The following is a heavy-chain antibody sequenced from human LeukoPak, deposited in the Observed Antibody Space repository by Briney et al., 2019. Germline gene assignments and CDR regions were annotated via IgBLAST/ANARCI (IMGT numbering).Heavy chain of an antibody. CDR2: MNPNSGNT. V-gene: IGHV1-8*01. D-gene: IGHD6-13*01. CDR1: GYTFTSYD. J-gene: IGHJ5*02. CDR3: ARRSLSRITTAGTRSWFDP. Sequence: ASVKVSCKASGYTFTSYDINWVRQATGQGLEWMGWMNPNSGNTGYAQKFQGRVTMTRNTSISTAYMELSSLRSEDTAVYYCARRSLSRITTAGTRSWFDPWGQGTLVTVSS.